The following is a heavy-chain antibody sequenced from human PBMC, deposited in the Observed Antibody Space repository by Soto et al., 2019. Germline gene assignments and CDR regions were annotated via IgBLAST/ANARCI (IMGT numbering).Heavy chain of an antibody. D-gene: IGHD5-18*01. CDR2: ISYDGSNQ. J-gene: IGHJ4*02. CDR1: GFSFNTYG. CDR3: AKDIVKYTYGACDY. Sequence: QVHLVESGGAVVQPGKSLRLSCAASGFSFNTYGMYWVRQAPGKGLEWVAAISYDGSNQYHADSVKGRFTISRDNSKSTLDLQMNSLRVEDTAVYYCAKDIVKYTYGACDYWGQGALVTVSS. V-gene: IGHV3-30*18.